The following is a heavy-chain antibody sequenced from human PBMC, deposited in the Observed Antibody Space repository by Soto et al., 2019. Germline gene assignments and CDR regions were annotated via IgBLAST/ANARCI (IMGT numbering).Heavy chain of an antibody. Sequence: APGKGLEWVTAISGTGYNTYYADSVKGRFTISRDNTKNTLYLQMNSLRAEDTAVYYCAKAGFSSSWAPTYFDYWGQGTLVTVSS. CDR2: ISGTGYNT. V-gene: IGHV3-23*01. D-gene: IGHD6-13*01. CDR3: AKAGFSSSWAPTYFDY. J-gene: IGHJ4*02.